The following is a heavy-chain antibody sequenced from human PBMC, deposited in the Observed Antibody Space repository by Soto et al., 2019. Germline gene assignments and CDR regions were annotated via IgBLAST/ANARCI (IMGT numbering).Heavy chain of an antibody. Sequence: EVQLVQSGAEVKKPGESLKISCKGSGYSFTTYWIGWVRQMPGKALEWRGIIYPGDSDTRYSPSFQGQVTISADKSIXXAYLQWSSLKASDTAMYYCARGHSDYDSSGYQSDYWGQGTLVTVSS. CDR3: ARGHSDYDSSGYQSDY. J-gene: IGHJ4*02. CDR2: IYPGDSDT. V-gene: IGHV5-51*01. D-gene: IGHD3-22*01. CDR1: GYSFTTYW.